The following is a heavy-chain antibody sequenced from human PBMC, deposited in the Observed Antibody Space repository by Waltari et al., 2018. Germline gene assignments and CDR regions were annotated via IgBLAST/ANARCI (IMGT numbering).Heavy chain of an antibody. D-gene: IGHD3-22*01. J-gene: IGHJ4*02. CDR2: IIPIFGTA. Sequence: QVQLVQSGAEVKKPGSSVKVSCKASGGTFSSYAISWVRRAPGQGLEWMGRIIPIFGTANYAQKFQGRVTITADKSTSTAYMELSSLRSEDTAVYYCAKDSRSSGYSPTFDYWGQGTLVTVSS. CDR1: GGTFSSYA. V-gene: IGHV1-69*08. CDR3: AKDSRSSGYSPTFDY.